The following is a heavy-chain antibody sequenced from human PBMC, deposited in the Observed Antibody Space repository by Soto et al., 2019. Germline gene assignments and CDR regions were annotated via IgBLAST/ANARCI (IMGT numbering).Heavy chain of an antibody. CDR1: GGSVSSGSYY. V-gene: IGHV4-61*01. CDR3: ATSNTTCPGCYS. J-gene: IGHJ5*02. Sequence: SETLSLTCTVSGGSVSSGSYYWSWIRQSPGKGLEWIGYISHSGITNYNPSLQSRLTISVDTSKNQFSLNLTSVTAADTAIYYCATSNTTCPGCYSWGQGTLVTVSS. CDR2: ISHSGIT. D-gene: IGHD2-2*01.